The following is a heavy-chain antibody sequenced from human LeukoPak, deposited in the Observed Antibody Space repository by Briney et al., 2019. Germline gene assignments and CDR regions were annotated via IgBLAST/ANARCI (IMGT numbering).Heavy chain of an antibody. J-gene: IGHJ4*02. CDR1: GFTFTTYV. CDR2: ISGGGGST. Sequence: PGGSLRLSCAASGFTFTTYVMNWVRQAPGKGLEWVSAISGGGGSTWYADSVKGRFTVSRDNSKNTLFLQMSCLRAEDTAVYYCAKDRDWGQGTLVTVSS. CDR3: AKDRD. V-gene: IGHV3-23*01.